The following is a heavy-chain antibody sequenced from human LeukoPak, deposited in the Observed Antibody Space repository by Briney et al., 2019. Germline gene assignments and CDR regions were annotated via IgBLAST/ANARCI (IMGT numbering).Heavy chain of an antibody. V-gene: IGHV1-2*02. CDR3: ARATMIVVVGSFDI. J-gene: IGHJ3*02. CDR2: INPNSGGT. Sequence: ASVKVSFKASGYTFTGYYMHWVRQAPGQGLEWMGWINPNSGGTNYAQKLQGRVTMTRDTSISTAYMELSRLRSDDTAVYYCARATMIVVVGSFDIWGQGTMVTVSS. CDR1: GYTFTGYY. D-gene: IGHD3-22*01.